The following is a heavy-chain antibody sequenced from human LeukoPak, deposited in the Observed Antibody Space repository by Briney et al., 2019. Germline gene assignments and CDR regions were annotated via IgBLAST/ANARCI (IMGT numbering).Heavy chain of an antibody. J-gene: IGHJ4*02. CDR2: IWYDGSNK. CDR1: GFTFSSYG. CDR3: AREGYYYDSSGYYQTNYFDY. V-gene: IGHV3-33*01. Sequence: HPGGSLRLSCAASGFTFSSYGMHWVRQAPGKGLEWVAVIWYDGSNKYYGDSVKGRFTISRDNSKNALYLQMNSLRAEDTAVYYCAREGYYYDSSGYYQTNYFDYWGQGTLVTVSS. D-gene: IGHD3-22*01.